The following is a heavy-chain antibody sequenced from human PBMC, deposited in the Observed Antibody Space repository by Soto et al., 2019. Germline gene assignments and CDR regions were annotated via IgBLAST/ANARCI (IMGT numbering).Heavy chain of an antibody. CDR2: INAGNGNT. V-gene: IGHV1-3*01. CDR3: ASGNLDVWPLANFDY. CDR1: GYTFTSYA. D-gene: IGHD3-3*01. J-gene: IGHJ4*02. Sequence: ASVKVSCKASGYTFTSYAMHWVRQAPGQRLEWMGWINAGNGNTKYSQKFQGRVTITRDTSASTAYMELSSLRSEDTAVYYCASGNLDVWPLANFDYWGQGTLVTVSS.